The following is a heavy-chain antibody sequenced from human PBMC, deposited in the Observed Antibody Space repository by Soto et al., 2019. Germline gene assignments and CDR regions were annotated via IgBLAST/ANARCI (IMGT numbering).Heavy chain of an antibody. J-gene: IGHJ4*02. CDR1: GFGFSTHA. CDR3: AKGFDYGDTKHIDH. V-gene: IGHV3-23*01. CDR2: ITNTGITT. D-gene: IGHD4-17*01. Sequence: EVQLLESGGALVQPGGSLRLSCAASGFGFSTHALSWVRQAPGKGLEWLSSITNTGITTHYADYVKGRFTISRENSRNTLNLQMNNLRVDDTAVYYCAKGFDYGDTKHIDHWGQGTLVTVSS.